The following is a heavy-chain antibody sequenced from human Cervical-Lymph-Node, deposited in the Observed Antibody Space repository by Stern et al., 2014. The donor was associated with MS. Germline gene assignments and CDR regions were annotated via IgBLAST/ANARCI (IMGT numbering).Heavy chain of an antibody. CDR2: ISSSSTI. CDR1: GFTFSDYY. Sequence: EVQLVESGGGLVKPGGSLRLSCAASGFTFSDYYMNWVRQAPGKGLEWVSSISSSSTIYYADSVKGRFTISRDNAKNSLYLQMNSLRAEDTAVYYCARDRRGSSWYLCYWGQGTLVTVSS. D-gene: IGHD6-13*01. V-gene: IGHV3-69-1*01. J-gene: IGHJ4*02. CDR3: ARDRRGSSWYLCY.